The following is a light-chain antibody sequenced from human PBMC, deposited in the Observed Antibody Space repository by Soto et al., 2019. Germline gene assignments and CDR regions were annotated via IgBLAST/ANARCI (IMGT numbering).Light chain of an antibody. J-gene: IGKJ4*01. Sequence: DIQMTQSPSSLSASVGDRVTITCRASQGISNYLAWYQQKPGKVPKLLIYDASTLQSGVPSRFSGSGSGTDFTLTISSLQPEDVATYYCQSYNSAPPMLTFDSAPPMLTFGGGTKVEIK. CDR1: QGISNY. CDR3: QSYNSAPPMLTFDSAPPMLT. V-gene: IGKV1-27*01. CDR2: DAS.